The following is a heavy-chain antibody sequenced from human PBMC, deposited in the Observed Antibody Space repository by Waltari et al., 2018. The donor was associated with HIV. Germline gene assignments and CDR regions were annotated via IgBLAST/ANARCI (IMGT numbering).Heavy chain of an antibody. Sequence: QLQLQASGPGLVKPSETLSLTCTVSVGSISSRSYYWGWIRQPPGKGLEWIGSIYYSGNTYSNPSLQGRCTISVDTSTNQFFLKLSSVTAADTAVYYWARHHSAVRTPFDPWGQGTLVTVSS. CDR1: VGSISSRSYY. CDR2: IYYSGNT. J-gene: IGHJ5*02. CDR3: ARHHSAVRTPFDP. V-gene: IGHV4-39*01. D-gene: IGHD6-13*01.